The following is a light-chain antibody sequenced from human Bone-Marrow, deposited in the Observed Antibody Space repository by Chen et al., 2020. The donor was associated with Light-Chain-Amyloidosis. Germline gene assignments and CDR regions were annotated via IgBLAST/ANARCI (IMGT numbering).Light chain of an antibody. J-gene: IGLJ3*02. CDR3: TVWDGSSDRPV. Sequence: SYVLTQPSSVSVAPGQTATIACGGNNIGSTSVHWYQQTPGQAPLLVVYDDSDRPSGIPERLSGANSATTATLTISRVGAGDEAHYACTVWDGSSDRPVLGGGTKLPVL. V-gene: IGLV3-21*02. CDR1: NIGSTS. CDR2: DDS.